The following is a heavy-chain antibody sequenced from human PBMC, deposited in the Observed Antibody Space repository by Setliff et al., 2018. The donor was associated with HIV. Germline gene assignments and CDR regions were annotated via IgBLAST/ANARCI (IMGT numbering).Heavy chain of an antibody. D-gene: IGHD3-22*01. CDR1: GFTFNKAW. V-gene: IGHV3-15*07. CDR3: ARRLYYYDSRRAEDAFDI. Sequence: GGSLRLSCAASGFTFNKAWMNWVRQAPGKALEWVGRVKSDRDGGTVDYAAPVKGRFTISIDDSRQTLYLQMNSLKTEDTAVYYCARRLYYYDSRRAEDAFDIWGQGTMVTVSS. J-gene: IGHJ3*02. CDR2: VKSDRDGGTV.